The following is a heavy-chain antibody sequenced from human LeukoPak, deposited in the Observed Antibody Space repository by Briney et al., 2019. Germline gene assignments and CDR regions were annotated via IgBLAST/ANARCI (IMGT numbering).Heavy chain of an antibody. CDR1: GGSPTVYS. V-gene: IGHV4-34*01. Sequence: PSETLSLTCAVYGGSPTVYSGNWIPHPPGKGLEWSAEIYHSGTTNYTPSLKSRVTISVDTSKNPFSLRLSAVTAADTAVYHCARGLRLPSRSAPAVPHVWAKGTTVTVSA. CDR3: ARGLRLPSRSAPAVPHV. D-gene: IGHD2-2*01. CDR2: IYHSGTT. J-gene: IGHJ6*04.